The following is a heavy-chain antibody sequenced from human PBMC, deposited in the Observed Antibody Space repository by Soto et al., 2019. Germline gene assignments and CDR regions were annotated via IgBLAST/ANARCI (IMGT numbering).Heavy chain of an antibody. D-gene: IGHD6-6*01. CDR2: ISANNGHT. V-gene: IGHV1-18*04. Sequence: VLVNVSFKASGYIFPNYGISWVRQAPGQGGEGMGWISANNGHTDFAQKLQGRITMTTDTSSSTAFMELRSLRSDDTAMYYCARDDRYSSSYNPGGPLVYIMDVWGHGTTVTVSS. CDR3: ARDDRYSSSYNPGGPLVYIMDV. CDR1: GYIFPNYG. J-gene: IGHJ6*02.